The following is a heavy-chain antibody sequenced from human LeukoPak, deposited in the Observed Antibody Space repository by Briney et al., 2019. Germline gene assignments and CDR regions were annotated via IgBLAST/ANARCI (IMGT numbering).Heavy chain of an antibody. CDR1: GFTFSSYS. CDR2: ISSSSSYI. CDR3: ARGRAPLWPNYYYYMDA. Sequence: GGSLRLSCAASGFTFSSYSMNWVRQAPGKGLEWVSSISSSSSYIYYADSVKGRFTISRDNAKNSLYLQMNSLRAEDTAVYYCARGRAPLWPNYYYYMDAWGKGTTVTVSS. D-gene: IGHD5-18*01. V-gene: IGHV3-21*01. J-gene: IGHJ6*03.